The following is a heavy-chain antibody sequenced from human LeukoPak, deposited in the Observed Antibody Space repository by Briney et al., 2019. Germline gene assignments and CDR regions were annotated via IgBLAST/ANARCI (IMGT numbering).Heavy chain of an antibody. Sequence: GGSLRLSCAASGFTVSSNYMSWVRQAPGKGLEWVSVIYSGGSTYYADSVKGRFTISRDNSKNTLYLQMNSLRAEDTAVYYCARVATYGRQLDYWGQGTWSSSPQ. D-gene: IGHD3-10*01. J-gene: IGHJ4*02. CDR1: GFTVSSNY. CDR2: IYSGGST. CDR3: ARVATYGRQLDY. V-gene: IGHV3-66*01.